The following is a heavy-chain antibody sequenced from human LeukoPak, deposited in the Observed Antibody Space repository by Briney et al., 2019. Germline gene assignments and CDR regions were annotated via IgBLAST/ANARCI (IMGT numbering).Heavy chain of an antibody. CDR3: ARHTLWFGELLDY. D-gene: IGHD3-10*01. Sequence: PPETLSLTCAVYGGSFSGYYWSWIRQPPGKGLEWIGEINHSGSTNYNPSLKSRVTISADTSKNQFSLKLSSVTAADTAVYYCARHTLWFGELLDYWGQGTLVTVSS. CDR1: GGSFSGYY. J-gene: IGHJ4*02. V-gene: IGHV4-34*01. CDR2: INHSGST.